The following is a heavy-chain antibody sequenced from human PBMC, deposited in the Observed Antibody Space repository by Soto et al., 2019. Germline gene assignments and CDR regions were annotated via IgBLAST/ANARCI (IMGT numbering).Heavy chain of an antibody. CDR1: GGTFSSYA. CDR2: VIPIFGTA. V-gene: IGHV1-69*13. Sequence: ASVKVSCKASGGTFSSYAISWVRQAPGQGLEWMGGVIPIFGTANYAQKFQGRVTITADESTSTAYMELSSLRSEDTAVYYCARGDSSSSSRYPDAYYYYYYGMDVWGQGTTVTVSS. CDR3: ARGDSSSSSRYPDAYYYYYYGMDV. D-gene: IGHD6-6*01. J-gene: IGHJ6*02.